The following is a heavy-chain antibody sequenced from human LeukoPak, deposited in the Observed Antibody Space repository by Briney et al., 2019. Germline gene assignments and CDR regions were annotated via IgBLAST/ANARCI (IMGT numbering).Heavy chain of an antibody. CDR2: ISTSGTT. J-gene: IGHJ6*03. V-gene: IGHV4-61*02. CDR3: AREVIMVRGVIPYYYYYYMDV. Sequence: SETLSLTCTVSGYSISSGYYWGWIRQPAGKGLEWIGRISTSGTTNYNPSLKSRVTISVDTSKNQFSLKLSSVTAADTAVYYCAREVIMVRGVIPYYYYYYMDVWGKGTTVTISS. D-gene: IGHD3-10*01. CDR1: GYSISSGYY.